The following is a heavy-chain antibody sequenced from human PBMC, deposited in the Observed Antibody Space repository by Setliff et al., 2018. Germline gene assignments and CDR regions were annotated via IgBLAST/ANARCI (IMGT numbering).Heavy chain of an antibody. V-gene: IGHV3-7*03. CDR2: INKDGSER. CDR1: GLIFSNNW. J-gene: IGHJ5*02. Sequence: GGSLRLSCVASGLIFSNNWMSWVRQAPGKGLEWVTNINKDGSERNYVDSVKGRFAISRDNAKNSVYLQMNSLRADDTAVYYCVPQGPGYGNGWWTNWFDPWGQGTLVTVSS. D-gene: IGHD6-19*01. CDR3: VPQGPGYGNGWWTNWFDP.